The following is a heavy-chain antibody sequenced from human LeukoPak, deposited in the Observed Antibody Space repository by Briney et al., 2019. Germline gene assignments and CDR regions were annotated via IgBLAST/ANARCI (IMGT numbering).Heavy chain of an antibody. V-gene: IGHV5-51*01. Sequence: GGALKISFKGSGCRFTTYWIGWVRQMPGKGLKWMGIIHPGDSDTRYNPSFQGQVTISADKSINTAYLQWSSLKASDTAMYYCARLLVNIHSGSYLYYFDYWGQGTLVTVSS. CDR1: GCRFTTYW. J-gene: IGHJ4*02. D-gene: IGHD3-10*01. CDR2: IHPGDSDT. CDR3: ARLLVNIHSGSYLYYFDY.